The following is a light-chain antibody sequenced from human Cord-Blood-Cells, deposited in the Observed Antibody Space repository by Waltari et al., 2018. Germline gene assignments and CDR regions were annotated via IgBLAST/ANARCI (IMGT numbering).Light chain of an antibody. CDR3: CSYAGSYTLV. CDR2: DVS. Sequence: QSALTQPRPVSGSPGQSVTISCTGTSSDVGGYNYVSWYQQHPGKAPKLMIYDVSKRPSGVPHRFSGSKSGDTASLTISGLQAEDEADYYCCSYAGSYTLVFGGGTKLTVL. CDR1: SSDVGGYNY. J-gene: IGLJ2*01. V-gene: IGLV2-11*01.